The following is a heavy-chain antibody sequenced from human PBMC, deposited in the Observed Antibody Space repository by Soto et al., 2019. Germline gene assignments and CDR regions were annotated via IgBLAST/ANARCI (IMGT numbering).Heavy chain of an antibody. Sequence: PSETLSLTCTVSGGSISSSSYYWGWIRQPPGKGLELIGSIYYSGSTYYNPSLKSRVTISVHTSKNQFSLKLSSVTAADTAVYYCARLAELTTESLYGMDVWGQGTTVTVSS. CDR1: GGSISSSSYY. CDR2: IYYSGST. J-gene: IGHJ6*02. V-gene: IGHV4-39*01. D-gene: IGHD4-17*01. CDR3: ARLAELTTESLYGMDV.